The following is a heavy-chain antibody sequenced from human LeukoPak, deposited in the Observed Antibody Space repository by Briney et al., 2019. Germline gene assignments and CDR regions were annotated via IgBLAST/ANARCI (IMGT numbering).Heavy chain of an antibody. CDR1: GFTFSSYA. Sequence: GGSLRLSCAASGFTFSSYAMHWVRQAPGKGLEWVAVISYDGSNKYYADSVKGRFTISRDNSKNTLYLQMNSLRAEDTAVYYCARSLGSPYYYGSVFDYWGQGTLVTVSS. CDR3: ARSLGSPYYYGSVFDY. D-gene: IGHD3-10*01. CDR2: ISYDGSNK. J-gene: IGHJ4*02. V-gene: IGHV3-30-3*01.